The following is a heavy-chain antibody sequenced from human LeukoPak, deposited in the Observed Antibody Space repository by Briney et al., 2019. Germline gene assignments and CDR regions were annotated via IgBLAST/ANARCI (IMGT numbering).Heavy chain of an antibody. Sequence: GASVKVSCKTSGYTFTSYGISGVRQAPGQGLEWMEWISVHNGDTNYAQKFQGRVTMTTDTSTSTVYMELRSLRSDDTAVYYCARRSSSSADYWGQGTLVTVSS. V-gene: IGHV1-18*01. D-gene: IGHD6-25*01. CDR2: ISVHNGDT. CDR1: GYTFTSYG. CDR3: ARRSSSSADY. J-gene: IGHJ4*02.